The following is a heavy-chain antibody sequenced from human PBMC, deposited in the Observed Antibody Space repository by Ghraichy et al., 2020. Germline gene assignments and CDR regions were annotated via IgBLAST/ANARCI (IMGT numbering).Heavy chain of an antibody. V-gene: IGHV3-23*01. Sequence: GESLRLSCAASGFTFDTYAMTWVRQAPGKGLEWVSSISGSGDSTYYAASVEGRFTISRDNSKDTLYLQMKSLRAEDTAVYYCAKREDYDFWSGYPGPYWGQGTLVTVSS. CDR1: GFTFDTYA. D-gene: IGHD3-3*01. CDR3: AKREDYDFWSGYPGPY. J-gene: IGHJ4*02. CDR2: ISGSGDST.